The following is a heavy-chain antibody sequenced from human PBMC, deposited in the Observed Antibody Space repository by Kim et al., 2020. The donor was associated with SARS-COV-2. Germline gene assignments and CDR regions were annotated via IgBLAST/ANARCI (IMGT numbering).Heavy chain of an antibody. Sequence: SETLSLTCAVYGGSFSGYYWSWIRQPPGKGLEWIGEINHSGSTNYNPSLKSRVTISVDTSKNQFSLKLSSVTAADTAVYYCARSPRVGATLEWYFDLWGR. CDR2: INHSGST. V-gene: IGHV4-34*01. D-gene: IGHD1-26*01. CDR1: GGSFSGYY. J-gene: IGHJ2*01. CDR3: ARSPRVGATLEWYFDL.